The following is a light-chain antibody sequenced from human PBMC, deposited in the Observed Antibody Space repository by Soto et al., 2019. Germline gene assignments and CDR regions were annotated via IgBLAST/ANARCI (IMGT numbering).Light chain of an antibody. V-gene: IGLV2-14*01. J-gene: IGLJ7*01. CDR2: EVS. Sequence: QSALTQPASVSGSPGQSITISCTGTSSDVGGYDYVSWYQHHPGKVPKLIIYEVSKRPSGVSHRFSGSKSGNTASLTISGLQTEDEADYYCSSYTTTSALVFGGATQLTVL. CDR1: SSDVGGYDY. CDR3: SSYTTTSALV.